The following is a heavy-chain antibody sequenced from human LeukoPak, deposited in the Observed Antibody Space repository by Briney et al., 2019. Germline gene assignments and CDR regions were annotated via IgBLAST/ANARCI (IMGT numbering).Heavy chain of an antibody. CDR3: ARGNCSSSGCYERLNGLDV. Sequence: GGSLRLSCAASGFTFSNYDMHWVRQATGKGLEWVSAFHTAGDTHYSGSVKGRFATSRENAKNSFYLQMNNLRAGDTAVYYCARGNCSSSGCYERLNGLDVWGQGTPVTVSS. CDR2: FHTAGDT. CDR1: GFTFSNYD. J-gene: IGHJ6*02. V-gene: IGHV3-13*01. D-gene: IGHD2-2*01.